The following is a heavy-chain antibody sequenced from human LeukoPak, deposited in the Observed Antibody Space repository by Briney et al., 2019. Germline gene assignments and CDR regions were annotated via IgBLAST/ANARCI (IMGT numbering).Heavy chain of an antibody. V-gene: IGHV3-53*01. CDR2: VNSGGST. Sequence: GGSLRLSCAASGFTVSTNYMNWVRQAPGKGLEWVSVVNSGGSTYYADSVKGRFTISRDNSKNTLYLQMSSLRAEDTAVYYCARGGYSSGWYRDWGQGTLVTVSS. CDR1: GFTVSTNY. CDR3: ARGGYSSGWYRD. J-gene: IGHJ4*02. D-gene: IGHD6-19*01.